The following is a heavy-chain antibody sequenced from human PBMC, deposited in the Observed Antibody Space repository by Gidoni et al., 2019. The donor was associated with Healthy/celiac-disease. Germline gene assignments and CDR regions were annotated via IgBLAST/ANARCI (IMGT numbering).Heavy chain of an antibody. J-gene: IGHJ5*02. Sequence: QVQLQQWGAGLLKPSETLSLTCAVYGGSFSGYYWSWIRQPPGKGLEWIGEIKHSGSTNYNPSLKSRVTISVDTSKNQFSLKLSSVTAADTAVYYCARGYLHGYSSSWYITRRTEPRTYNWFDPWGQGTLVTVSS. CDR1: GGSFSGYY. CDR3: ARGYLHGYSSSWYITRRTEPRTYNWFDP. CDR2: IKHSGST. V-gene: IGHV4-34*01. D-gene: IGHD6-13*01.